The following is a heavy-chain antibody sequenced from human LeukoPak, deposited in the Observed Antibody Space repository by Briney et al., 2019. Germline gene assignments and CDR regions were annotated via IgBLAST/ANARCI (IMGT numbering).Heavy chain of an antibody. J-gene: IGHJ5*02. CDR3: ARGYYDSSGYLISYNWFDP. CDR2: IYYSGST. Sequence: SETLSLACTVSGGSISHYYWSWIRQPPGKGLEWIGYIYYSGSTNYNPSLKSRVTISVDTSKNQFSLKLSSVTAADTAVYYCARGYYDSSGYLISYNWFDPWGQGTLVTVSS. CDR1: GGSISHYY. D-gene: IGHD3-22*01. V-gene: IGHV4-59*01.